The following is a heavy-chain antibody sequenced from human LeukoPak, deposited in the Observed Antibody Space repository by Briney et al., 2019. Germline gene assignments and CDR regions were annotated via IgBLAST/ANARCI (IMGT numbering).Heavy chain of an antibody. CDR2: IMHVFGTA. CDR3: ARDKIVGIAVAGTFFDY. D-gene: IGHD6-19*01. CDR1: GGTFSSYA. V-gene: IGHV1-69*13. J-gene: IGHJ4*02. Sequence: SVKVSCKASGGTFSSYAISWVRQAPGQGLEWMGGIMHVFGTANYADKVQGRVTITADESTSTVYMELSGLRAEDTAVYYCARDKIVGIAVAGTFFDYRGQGTLVTVSS.